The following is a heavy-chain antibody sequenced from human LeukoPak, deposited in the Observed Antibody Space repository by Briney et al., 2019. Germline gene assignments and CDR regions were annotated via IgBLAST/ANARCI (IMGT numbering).Heavy chain of an antibody. Sequence: GGSLRLSCAASGFTVSSNYMSWVRQAPGKGLEWVANIKQDGSEKFYVDSVKGRFTISRDNAKNSLFLQVNSLRAEDTAVYFCARENRDGYNPYNWFDPWGQGTLVTVSS. CDR1: GFTVSSNY. CDR3: ARENRDGYNPYNWFDP. CDR2: IKQDGSEK. D-gene: IGHD5-24*01. V-gene: IGHV3-7*01. J-gene: IGHJ5*02.